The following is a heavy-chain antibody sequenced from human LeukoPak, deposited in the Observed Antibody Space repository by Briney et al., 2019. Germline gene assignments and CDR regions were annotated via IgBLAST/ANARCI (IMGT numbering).Heavy chain of an antibody. CDR3: ATGPYYDSSGYNV. J-gene: IGHJ4*02. CDR2: IFYSGST. CDR1: GGSISSSDYY. V-gene: IGHV4-39*01. D-gene: IGHD3-22*01. Sequence: SETLSLTCTVSGGSISSSDYYWGWIRQPPGKGLEWIGSIFYSGSTYYNPSLKSRVTISVDTSKNQFSLKLSSVTAADTAVYYCATGPYYDSSGYNVWGQGTLVTVSS.